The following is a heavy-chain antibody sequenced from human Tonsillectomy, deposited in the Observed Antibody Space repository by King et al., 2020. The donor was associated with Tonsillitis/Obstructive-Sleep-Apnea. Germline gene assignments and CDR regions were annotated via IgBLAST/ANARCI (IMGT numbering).Heavy chain of an antibody. Sequence: VQLVESGGGLVQPGGSLRLSCAASGFTFSSYAMSWVRQSPGKGLEWVSAISGSGGNTYYAGSVQGRFTISRDNSKNTLYLQMNSLGAEDTAVYYCAKTGREYCSSTSCYADYWGQGTLVTVSS. CDR1: GFTFSSYA. J-gene: IGHJ4*02. V-gene: IGHV3-23*04. CDR3: AKTGREYCSSTSCYADY. CDR2: ISGSGGNT. D-gene: IGHD2-2*01.